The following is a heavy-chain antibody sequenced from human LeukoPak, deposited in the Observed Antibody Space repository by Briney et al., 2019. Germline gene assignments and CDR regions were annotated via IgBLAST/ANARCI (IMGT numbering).Heavy chain of an antibody. CDR2: IYYSGST. D-gene: IGHD2-21*02. V-gene: IGHV4-59*08. J-gene: IGHJ6*02. Sequence: SETLSLTCTVSGGSISSYYWSWIRQPPGKGLEWIGYIYYSGSTNYNPSLKSRVTISVDTFKNQFSLKLSSVTAADTAVYYCAVRLPGNYGMDVWGQGTTVTVSS. CDR1: GGSISSYY. CDR3: AVRLPGNYGMDV.